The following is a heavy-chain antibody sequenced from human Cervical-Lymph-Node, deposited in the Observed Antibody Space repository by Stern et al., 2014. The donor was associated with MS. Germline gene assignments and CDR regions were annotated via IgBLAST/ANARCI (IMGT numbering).Heavy chain of an antibody. J-gene: IGHJ6*02. CDR2: IYYSGSP. Sequence: QLQLQESGPGLVKPSETLSLTCTVSGGSISSYYWSWIRQPPGKGLEWIGYIYYSGSPNYNPSLKSRVTISVDTSKNQFSLKLSSVTAADTAVYYCARAGGYDFWSGYPNNYGMDVWGQGTTVTVSS. V-gene: IGHV4-59*01. CDR3: ARAGGYDFWSGYPNNYGMDV. CDR1: GGSISSYY. D-gene: IGHD3-3*01.